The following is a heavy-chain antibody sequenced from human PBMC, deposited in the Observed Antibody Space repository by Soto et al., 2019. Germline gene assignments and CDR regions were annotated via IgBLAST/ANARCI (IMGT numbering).Heavy chain of an antibody. D-gene: IGHD4-17*01. CDR1: GFTFSSYA. CDR2: ISYDGSNK. Sequence: PGGSLRLSCAASGFTFSSYAMHWVRQAPGKGLEWVAVISYDGSNKYYADSVKGRFTISRDNSKNTLYLQMNSLRAEDTAVYYCARGAAVNYGDYDLDYWGQGTLVTVSS. V-gene: IGHV3-30-3*01. J-gene: IGHJ4*02. CDR3: ARGAAVNYGDYDLDY.